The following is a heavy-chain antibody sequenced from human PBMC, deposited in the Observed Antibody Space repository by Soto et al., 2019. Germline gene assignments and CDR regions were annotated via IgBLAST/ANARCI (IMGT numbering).Heavy chain of an antibody. D-gene: IGHD2-15*01. CDR2: ISSSSSYI. J-gene: IGHJ4*02. Sequence: EVQLVESGGGLVKPGGSLRLSCAASGFTFSSYSMNWVRQAPGKGLEWVSSISSSSSYIYYADSVKGRFTISRDNAKNRLYLKMNSLRAEDTAVYYCARGLHCSGGSCVFDYWGQGTLVTVSS. CDR1: GFTFSSYS. V-gene: IGHV3-21*01. CDR3: ARGLHCSGGSCVFDY.